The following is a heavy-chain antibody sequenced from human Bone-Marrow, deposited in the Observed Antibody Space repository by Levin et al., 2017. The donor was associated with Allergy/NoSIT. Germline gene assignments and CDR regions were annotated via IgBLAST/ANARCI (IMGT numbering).Heavy chain of an antibody. CDR1: GHTLTEFF. Sequence: ASVKVSCKVSGHTLTEFFMHWVRQAPGQGLEWMGGFDPEDGDPIYAQSFQGRVTLTEDTSTDTTYLELSSLRSEDTAVYYCSAWGFHHWGRGTLVTVSS. J-gene: IGHJ4*02. CDR3: SAWGFHH. V-gene: IGHV1-24*01. CDR2: FDPEDGDP. D-gene: IGHD3-16*01.